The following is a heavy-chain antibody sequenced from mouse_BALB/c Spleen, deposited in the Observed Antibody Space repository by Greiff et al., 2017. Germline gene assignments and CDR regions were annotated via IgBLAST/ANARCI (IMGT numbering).Heavy chain of an antibody. CDR2: ISSGSSTI. V-gene: IGHV5-17*02. CDR3: ARDDGYSPWFAY. J-gene: IGHJ3*01. Sequence: EVMLVESGGGLVQPGGSRKLSCAASGFTFSSFGMHWVRQAPEKGLEWVAYISSGSSTIYYADTVKGRFTISRDNPKNTLFLQMTSLRSEDTAMYYCARDDGYSPWFAYWGQGTLVTVSA. D-gene: IGHD2-3*01. CDR1: GFTFSSFG.